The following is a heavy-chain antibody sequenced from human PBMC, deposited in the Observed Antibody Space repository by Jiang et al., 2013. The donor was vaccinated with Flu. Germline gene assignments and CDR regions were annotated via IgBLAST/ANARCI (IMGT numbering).Heavy chain of an antibody. CDR3: ARSFGDYRGDYYYYGMDV. CDR2: IDPSDSYT. V-gene: IGHV5-10-1*01. J-gene: IGHJ6*02. Sequence: GAEVKKPGESLRISCKGSGYSFSSYWISWVRQMPGKGLEWMGKIDPSDSYTNYSPSFQGHVTISADKSISTAYLQWSSLKASDTAMYYCARSFGDYRGDYYYYGMDVWGQGTTVTVSS. CDR1: GYSFSSYW. D-gene: IGHD4-17*01.